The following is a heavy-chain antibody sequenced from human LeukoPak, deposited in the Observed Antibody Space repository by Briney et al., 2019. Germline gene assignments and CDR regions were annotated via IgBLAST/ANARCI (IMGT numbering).Heavy chain of an antibody. V-gene: IGHV4-34*01. CDR2: INHSGST. CDR3: ARSVVVAAYYYMDV. CDR1: GGSFSSYY. Sequence: PSETLSLTCAVYGGSFSSYYWSWIRQPPGRGLEWIGEINHSGSTNYNPSLKSRVTISVDTSKNQFSLKLSSVTAADTAVYYCARSVVVAAYYYMDVWGKGTTVTVSS. D-gene: IGHD2-15*01. J-gene: IGHJ6*03.